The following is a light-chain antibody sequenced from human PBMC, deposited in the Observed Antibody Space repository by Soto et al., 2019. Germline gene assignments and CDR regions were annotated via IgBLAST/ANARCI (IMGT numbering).Light chain of an antibody. CDR2: GAS. CDR3: QQDCSSGYT. CDR1: QSVSSSY. V-gene: IGKV3-20*01. Sequence: EIVLTQSPGTLSLSPGERATLSCRASQSVSSSYLAWYQQKPGQAPRLLIYGASSRATGIPDRFSGSGSGTDFTLTISRLEPEDLAVYYCQQDCSSGYTFGQGTKLEIK. J-gene: IGKJ2*01.